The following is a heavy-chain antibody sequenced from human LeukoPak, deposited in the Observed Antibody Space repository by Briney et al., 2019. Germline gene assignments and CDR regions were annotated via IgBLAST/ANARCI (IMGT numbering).Heavy chain of an antibody. Sequence: SVKVSCKASGYTFTSYGISWVRQAPGQGLEWMGGIIPIFGTANYAQKFQGRVTITTDESTSTAYMELSSLRSEDTAVYYCARGGRSDSSSLSGFGYWGQGTLVTVSS. CDR3: ARGGRSDSSSLSGFGY. J-gene: IGHJ4*02. CDR1: GYTFTSYG. V-gene: IGHV1-69*05. D-gene: IGHD6-6*01. CDR2: IIPIFGTA.